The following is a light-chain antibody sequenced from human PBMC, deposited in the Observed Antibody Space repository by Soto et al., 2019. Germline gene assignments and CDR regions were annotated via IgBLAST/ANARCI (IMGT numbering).Light chain of an antibody. V-gene: IGLV1-40*01. J-gene: IGLJ2*01. Sequence: QPVLTQPPSVSGAPGQRVTISCTGSSSNIGAGYDVHWYQQLPGTAPKLLIYGNSNRPSGAPDRFSGSKSGTSASLAITGLQAEDEADYYCQSYDSSRSVVFGGGTKLTVL. CDR3: QSYDSSRSVV. CDR1: SSNIGAGYD. CDR2: GNS.